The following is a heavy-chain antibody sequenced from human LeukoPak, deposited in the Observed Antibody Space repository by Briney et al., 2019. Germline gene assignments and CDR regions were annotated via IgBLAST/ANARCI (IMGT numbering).Heavy chain of an antibody. CDR3: ASNYDILTGSSD. D-gene: IGHD3-9*01. V-gene: IGHV4-4*07. J-gene: IGHJ4*02. CDR1: GGSISPYY. Sequence: PSETLSLTCTVSGGSISPYYWSWIRQPAGKGLEWIGRIYTSGATNYNPSLSSRVTISVDTSKNQFSLKLSSVTAADTAVYYCASNYDILTGSSDWGQVTLVTVSS. CDR2: IYTSGAT.